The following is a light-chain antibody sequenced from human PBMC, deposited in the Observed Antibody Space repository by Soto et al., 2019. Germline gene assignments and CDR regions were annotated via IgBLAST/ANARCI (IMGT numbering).Light chain of an antibody. CDR1: QSISNW. CDR2: HAS. J-gene: IGKJ1*01. CDR3: QQYNSYS. V-gene: IGKV1-5*01. Sequence: DFQMTQSPSTLPAPVVGRVTITFLAGQSISNWLAWYKHKPGTAPKVLIYHASNLQRGVPSRFSGSGSGTEFTLTIRSPEPYAFETYYCQQYNSYSFGQGTKVDIK.